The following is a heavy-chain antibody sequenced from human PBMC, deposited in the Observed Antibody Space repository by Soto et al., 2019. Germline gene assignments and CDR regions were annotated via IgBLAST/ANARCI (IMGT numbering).Heavy chain of an antibody. CDR1: GDSISSINNY. Sequence: PSETLSLTCTVSGDSISSINNYWSCIRQPPGEGLEWIGFISYSGTTSYSPSLKSRVAISLDTSKNQFSLSLNFVTAADTAVYYCARGRGYSYGLDPWGQGSLVTVSS. J-gene: IGHJ5*02. CDR3: ARGRGYSYGLDP. V-gene: IGHV4-30-4*01. CDR2: ISYSGTT. D-gene: IGHD5-18*01.